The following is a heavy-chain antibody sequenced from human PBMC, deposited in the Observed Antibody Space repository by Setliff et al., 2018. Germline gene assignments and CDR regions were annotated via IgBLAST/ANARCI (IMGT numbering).Heavy chain of an antibody. Sequence: ASVKVSCKASGYTFTGYAINWVRQAPGQGLEYLGWINTNTGNPTYVQGFTGRFVFSLDTSVSTAYLQISSLKAEDTAIYYCARASRFGTTMWRGDYYMDVWGKGTTVTVSS. CDR2: INTNTGNP. D-gene: IGHD3-10*01. J-gene: IGHJ6*03. CDR1: GYTFTGYA. CDR3: ARASRFGTTMWRGDYYMDV. V-gene: IGHV7-4-1*02.